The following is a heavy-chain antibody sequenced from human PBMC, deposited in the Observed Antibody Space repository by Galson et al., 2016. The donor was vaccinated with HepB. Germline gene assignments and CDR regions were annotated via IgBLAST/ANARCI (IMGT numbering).Heavy chain of an antibody. CDR1: GFTFSDYA. CDR2: ISDDGSNK. D-gene: IGHD3/OR15-3a*01. V-gene: IGHV3-30*19. Sequence: SLRLSCAASGFTFSDYAMHWVRQAPGKGLEWVAVISDDGSNKYYADSVKGRFTISRDNSKNTLYLQMNSLRAEDTAVFYCARDDFWTGPPSASFSFDYWGQGTLVTVSS. J-gene: IGHJ4*02. CDR3: ARDDFWTGPPSASFSFDY.